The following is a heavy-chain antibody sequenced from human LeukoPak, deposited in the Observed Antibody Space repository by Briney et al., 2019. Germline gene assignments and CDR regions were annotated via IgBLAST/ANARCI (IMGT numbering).Heavy chain of an antibody. CDR3: ARLGSGSPSS. Sequence: SETLSLTCTVSGDSISSSNYYWGWIRQPPGKGLEWIGSLYRTGDTYYNPSLKSRVTISGDTSKNQFPLKLSSVTAADTAVYYCARLGSGSPSSWGQGTLVTVSS. V-gene: IGHV4-39*01. D-gene: IGHD3-10*01. CDR2: LYRTGDT. J-gene: IGHJ5*02. CDR1: GDSISSSNYY.